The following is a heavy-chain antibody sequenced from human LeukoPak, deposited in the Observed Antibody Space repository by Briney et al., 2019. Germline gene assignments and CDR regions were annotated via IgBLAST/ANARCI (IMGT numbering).Heavy chain of an antibody. CDR2: IYYTGTI. CDR3: ARGFYDSFDY. D-gene: IGHD3-22*01. Sequence: SSETLSLTCTVSGGSISSTSYHWGWIRQPPGKGLEWVGNIYYTGTIYYNPSLKSRVTISVDTSKTQFSLRLHSVTAADTAVYYCARGFYDSFDYWGQGSLVTVSS. J-gene: IGHJ4*02. V-gene: IGHV4-39*07. CDR1: GGSISSTSYH.